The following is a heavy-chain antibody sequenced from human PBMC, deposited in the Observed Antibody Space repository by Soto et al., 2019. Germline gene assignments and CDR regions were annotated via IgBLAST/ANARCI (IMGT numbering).Heavy chain of an antibody. J-gene: IGHJ4*02. D-gene: IGHD3-3*01. Sequence: SETLSLTCAVSGGSISSGGYSWSWIRQPPGKGLEWIGYIYHSWSTDYNPSLKRRVPISVDRSKNQFSLKLSSVTAADTAVYYCASCSFWSGYLPYYFDYSAQGTLVTGSS. CDR2: IYHSWST. CDR3: ASCSFWSGYLPYYFDY. CDR1: GGSISSGGYS. V-gene: IGHV4-30-2*01.